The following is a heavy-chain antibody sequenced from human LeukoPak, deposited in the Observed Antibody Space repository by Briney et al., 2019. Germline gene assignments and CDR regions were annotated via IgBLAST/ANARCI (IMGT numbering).Heavy chain of an antibody. V-gene: IGHV3-48*03. CDR2: ISSSGSTI. Sequence: PGGSLRLSCAASGFTFSSYEMNWVRQAPGKGLEWVSYISSSGSTIYYADSVKGRFTISRDDGKNSLFLQMNSLRAEDTAVYYCATIHYRPYWGQGTQVTVSS. J-gene: IGHJ4*02. D-gene: IGHD4-11*01. CDR3: ATIHYRPY. CDR1: GFTFSSYE.